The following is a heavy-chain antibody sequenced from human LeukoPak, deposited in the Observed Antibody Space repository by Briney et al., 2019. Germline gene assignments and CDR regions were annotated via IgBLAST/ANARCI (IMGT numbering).Heavy chain of an antibody. D-gene: IGHD6-19*01. J-gene: IGHJ3*02. CDR2: TRNKANSYTT. Sequence: GGSLRLSCAASGFTFSDHYMDWVRQAPGKGLEWVGRTRNKANSYTTEYAASVKGRFTISRDDSKNSLYLQMNSLKTEDTAVYYCARPSKVAVAGQYDAFNIWGQGTMVTVSS. CDR1: GFTFSDHY. CDR3: ARPSKVAVAGQYDAFNI. V-gene: IGHV3-72*01.